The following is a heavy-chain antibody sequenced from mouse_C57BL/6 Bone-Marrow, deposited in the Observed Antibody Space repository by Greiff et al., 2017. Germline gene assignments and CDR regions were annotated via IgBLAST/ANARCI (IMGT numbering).Heavy chain of an antibody. CDR2: IDPSDSET. CDR1: GYTFTSYW. V-gene: IGHV1-52*01. J-gene: IGHJ2*01. CDR3: ARSEGAYGNYVGY. D-gene: IGHD2-10*02. Sequence: QVQLQQPGAELVRPGSSVKLSCKASGYTFTSYWMHWVKQRPIQGLEWIGNIDPSDSETHYNQKFKDKATLTVDKSSSTAYMQLSSLTSEDSAVYYCARSEGAYGNYVGYWGQGTTLTVSS.